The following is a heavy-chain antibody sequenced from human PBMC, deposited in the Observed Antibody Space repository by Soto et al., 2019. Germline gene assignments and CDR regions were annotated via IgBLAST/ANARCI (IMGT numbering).Heavy chain of an antibody. D-gene: IGHD2-21*01. Sequence: SETLSLTCAVCVGSFSCYYWSWIRQPPGKWLEWIGEINHSGSTNXXPSLKSRVXISVDTSKNQFXLKLIXFTSADTAVYYCAKVVQPYYYGMDVCGQGTTVTVS. CDR3: AKVVQPYYYGMDV. CDR2: INHSGST. V-gene: IGHV4-34*01. J-gene: IGHJ6*02. CDR1: VGSFSCYY.